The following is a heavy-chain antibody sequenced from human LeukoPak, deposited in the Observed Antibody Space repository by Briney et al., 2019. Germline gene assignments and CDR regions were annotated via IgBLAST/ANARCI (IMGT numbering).Heavy chain of an antibody. V-gene: IGHV3-23*01. J-gene: IGHJ6*02. CDR3: AKDGMGAQQLVFYYYGMDV. CDR2: ISGSGGST. Sequence: GGSLRLSCAASGFTFSSYAMSWVRQAPGKGLEWVSAISGSGGSTYYADSVKGRFTISRGNSKNTLYLQMNSLRAEDTAVYYCAKDGMGAQQLVFYYYGMDVWGQGTTVTVSS. CDR1: GFTFSSYA. D-gene: IGHD6-6*01.